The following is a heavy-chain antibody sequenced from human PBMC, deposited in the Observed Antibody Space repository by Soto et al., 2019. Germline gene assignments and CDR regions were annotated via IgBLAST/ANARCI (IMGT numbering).Heavy chain of an antibody. CDR3: ARDLWFWELYYYYRMDV. D-gene: IGHD3-10*01. Sequence: HPGGSLRLSCAASGFTFSSYSMNWVRQAPGKGLEWVSYISSSSSTIYYADSVKGRFTISRDNAKNSLYLQMNSLRDEDTAVYYFARDLWFWELYYYYRMDVWGQGTTVTVSS. J-gene: IGHJ6*02. CDR1: GFTFSSYS. V-gene: IGHV3-48*02. CDR2: ISSSSSTI.